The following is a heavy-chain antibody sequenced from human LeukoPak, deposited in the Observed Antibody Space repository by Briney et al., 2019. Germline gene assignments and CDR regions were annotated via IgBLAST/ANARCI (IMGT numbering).Heavy chain of an antibody. CDR3: AKHGPIGTDYFDY. Sequence: PGGSLRLSCAASGFTFRTYAMSWARQPPGKGLGWVSAIGDSGGSTFYADSVRGRFTISRDNSKNTLDLQMNSLRAEDTAVYYCAKHGPIGTDYFDYWGQGTLVTVSS. CDR1: GFTFRTYA. V-gene: IGHV3-23*01. D-gene: IGHD4/OR15-4a*01. J-gene: IGHJ4*02. CDR2: IGDSGGST.